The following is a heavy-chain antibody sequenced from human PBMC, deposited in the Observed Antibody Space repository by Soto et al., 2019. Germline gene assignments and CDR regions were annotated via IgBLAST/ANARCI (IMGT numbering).Heavy chain of an antibody. CDR3: ARAVGNGRNYYYYGMDV. CDR1: GGTFSSYA. D-gene: IGHD1-26*01. J-gene: IGHJ6*02. V-gene: IGHV1-69*13. Sequence: GASVKVSCKASGGTFSSYAISWVRQAPGQGLEWMGGIIPIFGTASYAQKFQGRVTITADESTSTAYMELSSLRSEDTAVYYCARAVGNGRNYYYYGMDVWGQGTTVTVS. CDR2: IIPIFGTA.